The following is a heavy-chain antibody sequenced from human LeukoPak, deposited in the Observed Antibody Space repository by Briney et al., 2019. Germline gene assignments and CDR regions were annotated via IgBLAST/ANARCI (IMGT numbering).Heavy chain of an antibody. CDR1: GFSFSSYW. CDR2: IYYSGST. J-gene: IGHJ4*02. CDR3: ARESPRLYYYDSGRQEYGGVLDY. V-gene: IGHV4-39*07. Sequence: GSLRLSCAASGFSFSSYWMTWVRQAPGKGLEWIGSIYYSGSTYYNPSLKSRVTISVDTSKNQFSLKLSSVTAADTAVYYCARESPRLYYYDSGRQEYGGVLDYWGQGTLAIVSS. D-gene: IGHD3-10*01.